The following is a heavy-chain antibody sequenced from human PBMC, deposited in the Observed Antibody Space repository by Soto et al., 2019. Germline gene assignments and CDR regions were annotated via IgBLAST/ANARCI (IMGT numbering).Heavy chain of an antibody. Sequence: HPGGSLRLSCAASGFTFSSYGMHWVRQAPGKGLEWVAVISYDGSNKYYSDSVKGRFTISRDNSKNTLYLQMNSLRAEDTAVYYCAHGGLWFGELYNPIDYYYGMDVWGQGTTVTVSS. D-gene: IGHD3-10*01. CDR1: GFTFSSYG. CDR2: ISYDGSNK. CDR3: AHGGLWFGELYNPIDYYYGMDV. J-gene: IGHJ6*02. V-gene: IGHV3-30*03.